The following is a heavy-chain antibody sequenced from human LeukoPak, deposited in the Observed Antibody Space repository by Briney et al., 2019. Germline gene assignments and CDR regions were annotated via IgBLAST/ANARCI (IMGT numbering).Heavy chain of an antibody. D-gene: IGHD3-10*01. V-gene: IGHV5-51*01. CDR2: VHPGDSDT. Sequence: GESLKIPCKGSGYSFTSYRIGWVRQMPGKGLEWMGIVHPGDSDTRYSPSFPGQATISADKSISTAHLQWSSLKASDTAMYYCARSAGGYGSGSYSDWGQGTLVTVSS. J-gene: IGHJ4*02. CDR3: ARSAGGYGSGSYSD. CDR1: GYSFTSYR.